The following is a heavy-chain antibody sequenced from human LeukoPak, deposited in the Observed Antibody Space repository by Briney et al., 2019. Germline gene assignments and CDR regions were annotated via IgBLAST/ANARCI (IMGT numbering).Heavy chain of an antibody. CDR2: MNPNSGNT. Sequence: ASVKVSCKASGYIFTSYDINWVRQATGQGLEWMGWMNPNSGNTGYAQKFQGRVTITRNTSISTAYMELSSLRSEDTAVYYCARPAVAGPWFDPWGQGTLVTVSS. J-gene: IGHJ5*02. CDR3: ARPAVAGPWFDP. V-gene: IGHV1-8*03. D-gene: IGHD6-19*01. CDR1: GYIFTSYD.